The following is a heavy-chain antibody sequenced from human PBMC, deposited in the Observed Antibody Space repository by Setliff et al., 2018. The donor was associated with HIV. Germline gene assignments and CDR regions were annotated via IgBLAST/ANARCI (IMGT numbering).Heavy chain of an antibody. V-gene: IGHV4-4*07. Sequence: PSETLSLTCTVSGGSISGYYWSWIRLPAGKGLEWIGRIYSSGSTNYNPSLKSRLTMSVDMTKNQFSLKLSSVTAADTAVYYCAREDYYYYGMDVWGQGTMVTVSS. CDR1: GGSISGYY. CDR3: AREDYYYYGMDV. CDR2: IYSSGST. J-gene: IGHJ6*02.